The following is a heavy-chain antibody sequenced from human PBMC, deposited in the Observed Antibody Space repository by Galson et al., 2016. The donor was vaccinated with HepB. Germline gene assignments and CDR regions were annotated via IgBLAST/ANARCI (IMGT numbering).Heavy chain of an antibody. CDR2: ISGSGGYI. CDR1: GFTFNNYA. Sequence: SLRLSCAASGFTFNNYAMNWVRQAPGKGLEWVSAISGSGGYIYYADSVKGRFTISRDNVKKSLYLQMNSLRPEDTAVYYCARVREQQLLDAFDIWGQGTMVTVSS. J-gene: IGHJ3*02. V-gene: IGHV3-21*01. CDR3: ARVREQQLLDAFDI. D-gene: IGHD6-13*01.